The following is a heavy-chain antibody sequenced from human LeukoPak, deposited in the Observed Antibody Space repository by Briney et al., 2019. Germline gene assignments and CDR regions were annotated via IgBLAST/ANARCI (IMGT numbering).Heavy chain of an antibody. Sequence: SETLSLTCTVSGGSISSGGYYWSWIRQHPGKGLEWIGYIYYSGSTYYNPSLKSRVTISVDTSKNQFSLKLSSVTAADTAVYYCARTVMDHAGLYYFDYWGQGTLVTVSS. CDR3: ARTVMDHAGLYYFDY. CDR2: IYYSGST. D-gene: IGHD2-8*01. V-gene: IGHV4-31*03. J-gene: IGHJ4*02. CDR1: GGSISSGGYY.